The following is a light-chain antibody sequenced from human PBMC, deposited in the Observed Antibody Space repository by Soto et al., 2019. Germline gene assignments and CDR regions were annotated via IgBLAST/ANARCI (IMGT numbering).Light chain of an antibody. Sequence: DIQLTQSPSSLSASVGDRVSITCRASRRISTSLNWYQQKPGKAPKLLIHGASTLQSGVPSRFSGTGSVTDFTLNISILQPEDFATYFCHQSYSRPQTFGQGTKLEIK. CDR2: GAS. CDR3: HQSYSRPQT. CDR1: RRISTS. J-gene: IGKJ2*01. V-gene: IGKV1-39*01.